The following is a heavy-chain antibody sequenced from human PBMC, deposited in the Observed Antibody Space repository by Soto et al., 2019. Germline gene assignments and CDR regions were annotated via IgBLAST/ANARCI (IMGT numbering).Heavy chain of an antibody. Sequence: QMQLVQSGAEVKKPGSSVKVSCKASGGTFSSHAISWVRQAPGQVLEWMGGIIIIFGTTNYAQKFQGRVTLTADKSTSTIYMELRSLRSEDSAIYYFAIDRGEMATNLDRWGEGTLVTVSS. CDR1: GGTFSSHA. V-gene: IGHV1-69*06. CDR3: AIDRGEMATNLDR. J-gene: IGHJ5*02. CDR2: IIIIFGTT. D-gene: IGHD5-12*01.